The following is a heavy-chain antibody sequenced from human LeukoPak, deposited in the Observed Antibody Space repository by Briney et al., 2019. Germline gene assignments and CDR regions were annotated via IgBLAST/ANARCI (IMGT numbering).Heavy chain of an antibody. CDR1: GYTFTSYY. V-gene: IGHV1-46*01. CDR3: ARDLGKYTYYYDSSGYY. D-gene: IGHD3-22*01. J-gene: IGHJ4*02. Sequence: ASVKVSCKASGYTFTSYYMHWVRQAHGQGLEWMGIINPSGGSTSYAQKFQGRVTMTRDTSTSTVYMELSSLRSEDTAVYYCARDLGKYTYYYDSSGYYWGQGTLVTVSS. CDR2: INPSGGST.